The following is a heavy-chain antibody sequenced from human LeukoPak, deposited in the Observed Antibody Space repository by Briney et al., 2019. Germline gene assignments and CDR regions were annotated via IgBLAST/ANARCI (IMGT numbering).Heavy chain of an antibody. Sequence: GGSLRLSCAASGFTFSSDGMHWVRQAPGKGLEWVAFIRYDGSNKYYADSVKGRFTISRDNSKNTLYLQMNSLRAEDTAVYYCAKDGDYYDSSGYYPDYYYYYGMDVWGQGTTVTVSS. CDR1: GFTFSSDG. CDR2: IRYDGSNK. CDR3: AKDGDYYDSSGYYPDYYYYYGMDV. J-gene: IGHJ6*02. D-gene: IGHD3-22*01. V-gene: IGHV3-30*02.